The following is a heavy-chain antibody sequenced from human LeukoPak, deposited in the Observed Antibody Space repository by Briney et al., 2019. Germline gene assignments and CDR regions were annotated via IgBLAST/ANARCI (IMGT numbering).Heavy chain of an antibody. J-gene: IGHJ4*02. CDR1: GGSISSSSYY. D-gene: IGHD5-18*01. CDR2: IYYSGST. V-gene: IGHV4-39*01. Sequence: PSETLSLTCTVSGGSISSSSYYWGWIRQPPGKGLEWIGSIYYSGSTYYNPSLKSRVAISVDTSKNQFSLKLSSVTAADTAVYYCARHAGYSYGYRFDYWGQGTLVTVSS. CDR3: ARHAGYSYGYRFDY.